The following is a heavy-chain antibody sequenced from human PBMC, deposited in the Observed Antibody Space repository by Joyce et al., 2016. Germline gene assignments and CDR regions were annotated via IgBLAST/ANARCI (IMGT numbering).Heavy chain of an antibody. CDR3: ARDMGDLSYNWYRFDAFEI. J-gene: IGHJ3*02. D-gene: IGHD5-24*01. CDR2: TYVDGRT. CDR1: GGSVSSGSYY. V-gene: IGHV4-61*01. Sequence: QVQLQESGPGLVKPSETLSLTCTVSGGSVSSGSYYWSWIRQSPGKGLEWIGYTYVDGRTKYNPSFESRVIISVDTSKNQFSLKLNSVTAADTAMYYCARDMGDLSYNWYRFDAFEIWGQGTVVAVSS.